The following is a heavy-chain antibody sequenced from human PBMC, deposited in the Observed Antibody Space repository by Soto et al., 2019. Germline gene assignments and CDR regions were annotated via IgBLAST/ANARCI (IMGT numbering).Heavy chain of an antibody. Sequence: EVQLLESGGGLVKPGESLRLSCTASGFNFGAFSLSWVRQAPGKGLEWVSSIDPTSTEIHYADSVEGRFSVYRDSTKNALYLQMISLRFEATGVYYCARDYLTGDPIEAFDSWGQGTLVTVSS. CDR2: IDPTSTEI. D-gene: IGHD7-27*01. V-gene: IGHV3-21*01. CDR1: GFNFGAFS. J-gene: IGHJ4*02. CDR3: ARDYLTGDPIEAFDS.